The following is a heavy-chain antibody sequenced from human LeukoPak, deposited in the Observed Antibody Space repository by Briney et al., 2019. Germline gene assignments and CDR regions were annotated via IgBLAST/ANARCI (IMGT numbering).Heavy chain of an antibody. CDR2: ITGSGGGT. V-gene: IGHV3-23*01. J-gene: IGHJ4*02. CDR3: AKLRGGGYSYGLFDY. Sequence: KAGGSLRLSCAASGFTLRSYAMSWVRQAPGKGLEWVSAITGSGGGTYYADSVKGRFTISRDNSKNTLYLQMNSLRAEDTAVYYCAKLRGGGYSYGLFDYWGQGTLVTVSS. D-gene: IGHD5-18*01. CDR1: GFTLRSYA.